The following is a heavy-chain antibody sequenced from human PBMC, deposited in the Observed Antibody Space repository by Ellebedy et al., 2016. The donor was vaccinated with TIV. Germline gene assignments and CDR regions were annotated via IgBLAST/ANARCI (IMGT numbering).Heavy chain of an antibody. CDR2: ISSSSSYI. Sequence: GESLKISCAASGFTFSTYTMNWVRQAPGKGLEWVSSISSSSSYIYYADSVKGRFTISSDNAKNSLYLQMNSLRAEDTAVYYCAREESYRDLDYWGQGTLVTVSS. D-gene: IGHD1-26*01. CDR3: AREESYRDLDY. J-gene: IGHJ4*02. V-gene: IGHV3-21*01. CDR1: GFTFSTYT.